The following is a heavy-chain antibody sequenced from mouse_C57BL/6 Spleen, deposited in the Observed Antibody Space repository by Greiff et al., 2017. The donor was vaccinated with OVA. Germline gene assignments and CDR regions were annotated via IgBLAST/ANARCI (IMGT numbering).Heavy chain of an antibody. D-gene: IGHD1-1*02. J-gene: IGHJ4*01. V-gene: IGHV3-6*01. CDR1: GYSITSGYY. Sequence: EVKLVESGPGLVKPSPSLSLTCSVTGYSITSGYYWNWIRQFPGNKLEWMGYISYDGSNNYNPSLKNRIAITPDTSKNQFFLKLNSVTTEDTATYYCARAGYGLYAMDYWGKGTSVTVSS. CDR2: ISYDGSN. CDR3: ARAGYGLYAMDY.